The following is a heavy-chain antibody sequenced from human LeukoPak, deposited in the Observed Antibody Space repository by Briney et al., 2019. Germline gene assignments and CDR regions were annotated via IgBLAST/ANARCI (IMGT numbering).Heavy chain of an antibody. J-gene: IGHJ5*02. Sequence: GRSLRLSCAASGFTFSSYGMHWVRQAPGKGLEWVAVIWYDGSNKYYADSVKGRFTISRDNSKNTLYLQMNSLRAEDTAVYYCARDDDSSMLFDPWGQGTLVTVSS. V-gene: IGHV3-33*08. CDR2: IWYDGSNK. D-gene: IGHD6-19*01. CDR3: ARDDDSSMLFDP. CDR1: GFTFSSYG.